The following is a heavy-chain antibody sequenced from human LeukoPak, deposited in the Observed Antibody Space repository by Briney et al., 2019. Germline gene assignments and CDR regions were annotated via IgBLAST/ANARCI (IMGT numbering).Heavy chain of an antibody. Sequence: NPSETLSLTCTVSGGFISSSSYYWGWIRQPPGKGLEWIGSIYYSGSTYYNPSLKSRVTISVDTSKDQFSLELSSVTAADTAVYYCARRGYSYGRTPFDYWGQGTLVTVSS. D-gene: IGHD5-18*01. CDR3: ARRGYSYGRTPFDY. CDR2: IYYSGST. CDR1: GGFISSSSYY. J-gene: IGHJ4*02. V-gene: IGHV4-39*01.